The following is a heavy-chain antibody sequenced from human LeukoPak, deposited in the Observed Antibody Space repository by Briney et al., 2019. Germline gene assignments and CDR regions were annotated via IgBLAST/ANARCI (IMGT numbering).Heavy chain of an antibody. J-gene: IGHJ5*02. CDR3: ATDLIGENSGSYDWFDP. CDR2: FGPEDGET. D-gene: IGHD1-26*01. CDR1: GYTLTELS. Sequence: GASVKVSCKVSGYTLTELSMHWVRQAPGKGLEWMGGFGPEDGETIYAQKFQGRVTMTEDTSTDTAYMELSSLRSEDTAVYYCATDLIGENSGSYDWFDPWGQGTLVTVSS. V-gene: IGHV1-24*01.